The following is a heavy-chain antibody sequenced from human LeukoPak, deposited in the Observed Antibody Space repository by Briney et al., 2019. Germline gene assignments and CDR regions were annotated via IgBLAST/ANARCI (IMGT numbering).Heavy chain of an antibody. CDR1: GFTFSSYW. J-gene: IGHJ3*02. CDR2: INSDGSST. D-gene: IGHD3-10*01. CDR3: ARPRARRGAFDI. V-gene: IGHV3-74*01. Sequence: GGSLRLSCAASGFTFSSYWMHWVCQAPGKGLVWVSRINSDGSSTSYADSVKGRFTISRDNAKNTLYLQMNSLRAEDTAVYYCARPRARRGAFDIWGQGTMVTVSS.